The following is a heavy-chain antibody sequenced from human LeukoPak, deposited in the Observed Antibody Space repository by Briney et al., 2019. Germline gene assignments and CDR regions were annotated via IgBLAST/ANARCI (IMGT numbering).Heavy chain of an antibody. Sequence: GGSLRLSCAASGFTFSSYGMHWVRQAPGKGLEWVAVISYDGSNKYYADSVKGRFTISRDNSKNTLYLQMNSLRAEDTAVYYCAKLSGSSAWGVVYWGQGTLVTVSS. CDR1: GFTFSSYG. J-gene: IGHJ4*02. V-gene: IGHV3-30*18. D-gene: IGHD3-3*01. CDR2: ISYDGSNK. CDR3: AKLSGSSAWGVVY.